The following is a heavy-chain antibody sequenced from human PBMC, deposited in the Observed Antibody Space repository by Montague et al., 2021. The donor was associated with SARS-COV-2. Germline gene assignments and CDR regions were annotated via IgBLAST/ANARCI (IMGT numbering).Heavy chain of an antibody. V-gene: IGHV4-61*01. D-gene: IGHD7-27*01. CDR3: ASFNTAGAY. CDR2: IYYSGSA. CDR1: GGSVSSGSYY. Sequence: SETLSLTCTVSGGSVSSGSYYWSWIRQPPGKGLEWIGYIYYSGSANYNPSLKSRVTISVDTSKNQLSLKLSSVTAADTAVYYCASFNTAGAYWGQGTLVTVSS. J-gene: IGHJ4*02.